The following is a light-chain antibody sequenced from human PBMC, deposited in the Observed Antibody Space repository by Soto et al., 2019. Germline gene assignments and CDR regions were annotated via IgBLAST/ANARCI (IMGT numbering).Light chain of an antibody. Sequence: QSVLTQPPSASGTPGQRVTISCSGSSSNIGDNDVNWYQQVPGTAPKVLIHSNNQRPSGGPDRFSGSKSGTSASLAISGLQSEDEAHYYCATWDDTLNGGVFGGGTQLTVL. J-gene: IGLJ3*02. CDR1: SSNIGDND. V-gene: IGLV1-44*01. CDR3: ATWDDTLNGGV. CDR2: SNN.